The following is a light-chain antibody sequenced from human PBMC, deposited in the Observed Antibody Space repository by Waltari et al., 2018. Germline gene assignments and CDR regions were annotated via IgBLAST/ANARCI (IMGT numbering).Light chain of an antibody. CDR2: AAS. CDR1: QGISNY. CDR3: QKYDSAPFT. Sequence: DIQMTQSPSSLSASVGDRVTIPCRAGQGISNYLAWYQQKPGKVPKLLIYAASTLHSGVPSRFSGSGSGTDFTLTISSLQPEDVATYYCQKYDSAPFTFGPGTTVDIK. J-gene: IGKJ3*01. V-gene: IGKV1-27*01.